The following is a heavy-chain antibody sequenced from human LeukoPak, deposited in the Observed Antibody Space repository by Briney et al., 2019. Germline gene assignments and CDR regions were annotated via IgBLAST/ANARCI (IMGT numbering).Heavy chain of an antibody. D-gene: IGHD5-18*01. CDR2: VYNSGST. CDR3: ARPRTAISGAYYYYYMDV. J-gene: IGHJ6*03. CDR1: GGSTSSHY. Sequence: PSETLSLTCTVSGGSTSSHYWSWIRQPPGKGLEWIGYVYNSGSTHYNPSLTSRVTISVDTSKNQFSLNLSSVTAADTAVYYCARPRTAISGAYYYYYMDVWGKGTTVTVSS. V-gene: IGHV4-59*08.